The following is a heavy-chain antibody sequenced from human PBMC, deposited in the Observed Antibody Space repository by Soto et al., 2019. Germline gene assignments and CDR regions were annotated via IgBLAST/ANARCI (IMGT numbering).Heavy chain of an antibody. Sequence: QVQLVQSGGEVKKPGASVRVSCRASGYTFPTYGIAWVRQAPEQGLEWMGWISVYNGFTHYAQKFRGRVTVTTETSTSTVHMELRNLSSDDTAVYYCAREFEGHSSSWPFDYWGQGTLVTVSA. CDR2: ISVYNGFT. CDR1: GYTFPTYG. J-gene: IGHJ4*02. D-gene: IGHD6-13*01. CDR3: AREFEGHSSSWPFDY. V-gene: IGHV1-18*01.